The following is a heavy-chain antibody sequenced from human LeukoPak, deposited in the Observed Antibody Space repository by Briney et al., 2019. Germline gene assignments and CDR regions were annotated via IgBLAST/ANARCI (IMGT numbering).Heavy chain of an antibody. J-gene: IGHJ4*02. V-gene: IGHV4-59*12. CDR3: ATLANYGSGSPVDY. D-gene: IGHD3-10*01. CDR1: GGSISSYY. CDR2: IYYSGST. Sequence: SETLSLTCTVSGGSISSYYWSWIRQPPGKGLEWIGYIYYSGSTNYNPSLKSRVTISVDTSKNQFSLKLSSVTAADTAVYYCATLANYGSGSPVDYWGQGTLVTVSS.